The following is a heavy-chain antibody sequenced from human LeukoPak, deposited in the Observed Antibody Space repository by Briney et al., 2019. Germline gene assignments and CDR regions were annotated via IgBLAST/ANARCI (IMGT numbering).Heavy chain of an antibody. CDR3: ITDKPYRGLRTFDY. V-gene: IGHV3-15*01. Sequence: GGSLRLSCAGTGFIFSNAWMGWVRQAPGKGLEWVGRMKSIVDGGTTDYAATVKGRFTISRDDSKTTLHLQMHSLKTEDTAVYYCITDKPYRGLRTFDYWGQGTLVTVSS. CDR1: GFIFSNAW. CDR2: MKSIVDGGTT. J-gene: IGHJ4*02. D-gene: IGHD1-26*01.